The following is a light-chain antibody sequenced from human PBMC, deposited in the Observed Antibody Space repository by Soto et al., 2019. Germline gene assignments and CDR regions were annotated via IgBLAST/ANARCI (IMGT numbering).Light chain of an antibody. Sequence: QSALTQPASVSGSPGQSITISCTGTSSDVGGYDYVSWYQHHPGKAPKFMIYEVTNRPSGVSHRFSGSKSGKTASLTISGLQAEDEADYYCSSYTTTSTYVFGTGTKLTVL. CDR3: SSYTTTSTYV. J-gene: IGLJ1*01. CDR1: SSDVGGYDY. V-gene: IGLV2-14*01. CDR2: EVT.